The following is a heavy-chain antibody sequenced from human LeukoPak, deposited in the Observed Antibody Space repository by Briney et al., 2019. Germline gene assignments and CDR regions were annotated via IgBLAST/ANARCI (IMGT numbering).Heavy chain of an antibody. V-gene: IGHV1-2*02. CDR2: INPNRGDT. CDR3: TRDLLGFATTPLSD. CDR1: GYTFTNYY. J-gene: IGHJ4*02. D-gene: IGHD4-17*01. Sequence: ASVRVSSRASGYTFTNYYMHWVRQAPGHGREWMGWINPNRGDTNYAQQFQGRVTMTRDTTISTAFMELTRLTSDGTAVYYCTRDLLGFATTPLSDWGQGTLVTVSS.